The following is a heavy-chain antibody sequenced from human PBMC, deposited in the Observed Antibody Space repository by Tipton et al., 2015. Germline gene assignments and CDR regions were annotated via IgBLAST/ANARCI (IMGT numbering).Heavy chain of an antibody. CDR1: AYSISSDYY. J-gene: IGHJ6*02. CDR3: ARDLEHGMDV. D-gene: IGHD5-24*01. Sequence: TLSLTCAVSAYSISSDYYWGWIRQPPGKGLEWIGYISYSGSTHYNPSFKSRVAISVDTSKNQFSLTLNSVTAADTAVYYCARDLEHGMDVWGQGTTVTVSS. V-gene: IGHV4-38-2*02. CDR2: ISYSGST.